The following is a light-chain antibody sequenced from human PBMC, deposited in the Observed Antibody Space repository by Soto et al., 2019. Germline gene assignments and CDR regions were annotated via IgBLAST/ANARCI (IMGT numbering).Light chain of an antibody. CDR3: QQLNSYPLT. Sequence: DIQMTQSPSSLSASVGARVPITCRASQGISTYLNWYHQKPGKAPKLLIYAASSLQSGVPSRFSGSGSETDFTLTISSLQPEDFATYYCQQLNSYPLTFGGGTKVDIK. V-gene: IGKV1-39*01. J-gene: IGKJ4*01. CDR2: AAS. CDR1: QGISTY.